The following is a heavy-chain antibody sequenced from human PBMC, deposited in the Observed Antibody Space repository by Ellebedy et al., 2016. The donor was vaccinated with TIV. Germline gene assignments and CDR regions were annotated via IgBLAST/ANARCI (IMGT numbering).Heavy chain of an antibody. CDR2: IIPIFGTA. V-gene: IGHV1-69*13. J-gene: IGHJ4*02. D-gene: IGHD6-13*01. Sequence: SSVKVSCXASGGTFSSYAISWVRQAPGQGLEWMGGIIPIFGTANYAQKFQGRVTITADESTSTAYMELSSLRSEDTAVYYCASRPGSSSWYYFDYWGQGTLVTVSS. CDR3: ASRPGSSSWYYFDY. CDR1: GGTFSSYA.